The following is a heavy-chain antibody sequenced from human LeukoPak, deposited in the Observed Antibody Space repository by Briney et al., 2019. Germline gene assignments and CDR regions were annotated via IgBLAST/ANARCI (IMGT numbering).Heavy chain of an antibody. D-gene: IGHD5-12*01. V-gene: IGHV4-39*01. CDR2: IYYGGTT. J-gene: IGHJ4*02. Sequence: SETLSLTCTVSGGSISSYYWSWIRQPPGKGLEWIGSIYYGGTTYYNPSLKSRVTISVDTSKNQFSLKLNSVTAADTAVYYCARLRGYSGGEIRFFDYWGQGTLVTVSS. CDR1: GGSISSYY. CDR3: ARLRGYSGGEIRFFDY.